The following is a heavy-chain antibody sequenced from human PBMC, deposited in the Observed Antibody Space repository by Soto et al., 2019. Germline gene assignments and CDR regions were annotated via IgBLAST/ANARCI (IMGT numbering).Heavy chain of an antibody. J-gene: IGHJ6*02. CDR2: IDPTDSYT. Sequence: GESLKISCQASGYSFTTYWISWVRQMPGKGLECMGRIDPTDSYTDYGPSFEGHVTMSVDRSINTAYLEWSSLKASDTAIYYCAKLKSAAAGMDVWGQGTTVTVSS. V-gene: IGHV5-10-1*01. CDR3: AKLKSAAAGMDV. D-gene: IGHD6-13*01. CDR1: GYSFTTYW.